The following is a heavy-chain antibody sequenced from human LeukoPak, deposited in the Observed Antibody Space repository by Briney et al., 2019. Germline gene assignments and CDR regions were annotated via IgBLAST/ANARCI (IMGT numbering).Heavy chain of an antibody. Sequence: GGSLRLSCAASGFSFSSYWMSWVRQAPGKGLDWVASIKQDGSEDYYVDSVKGRFTISRDNAKNSLYLQMNSLRAEDAAMYHCAREVHSNYDYWGQGTLVTVSS. D-gene: IGHD4-11*01. CDR3: AREVHSNYDY. J-gene: IGHJ4*02. CDR1: GFSFSSYW. CDR2: IKQDGSED. V-gene: IGHV3-7*01.